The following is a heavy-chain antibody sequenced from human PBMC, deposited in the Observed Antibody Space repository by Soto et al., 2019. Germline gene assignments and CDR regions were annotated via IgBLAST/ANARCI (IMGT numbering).Heavy chain of an antibody. V-gene: IGHV4-59*12. D-gene: IGHD6-13*01. Sequence: PLETLSLTCTVSGGSISSYYWSWIRPPPGKGLEWIGYIYYSGSANYNPSLKSRVTISVDISKSQFSLRLTSVTAADTAVYYCARYNAASGTYYFDFWGQGALVTVSS. CDR1: GGSISSYY. J-gene: IGHJ4*02. CDR2: IYYSGSA. CDR3: ARYNAASGTYYFDF.